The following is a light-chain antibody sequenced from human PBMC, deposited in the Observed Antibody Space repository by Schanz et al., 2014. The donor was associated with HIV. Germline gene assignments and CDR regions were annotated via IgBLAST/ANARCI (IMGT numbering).Light chain of an antibody. Sequence: QSALTQPASVSGSPGQSITISCTGTSSDVGGYKYVSWYQQYPGKAPKLIIYDVTKRPSGVPDRFSGSKSGNTASLTISGLQAEDEADYYCSSYTSSSTWVFGGGTKLTVL. CDR2: DVT. CDR1: SSDVGGYKY. J-gene: IGLJ3*02. CDR3: SSYTSSSTWV. V-gene: IGLV2-14*01.